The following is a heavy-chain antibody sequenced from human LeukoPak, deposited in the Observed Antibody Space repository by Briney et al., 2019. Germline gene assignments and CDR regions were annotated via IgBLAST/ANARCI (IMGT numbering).Heavy chain of an antibody. Sequence: HPGGSLRLSCAASGFTFSGSAIDWVRQASGKGLEWVGRIRSKANSYATGYAVSVKGRFTISRDDSKNTAYLQMNSLKTEDTAVYYCMVYDTSGYYYEIFDYWGQGTLVTVSS. J-gene: IGHJ4*02. D-gene: IGHD3-22*01. CDR2: IRSKANSYAT. V-gene: IGHV3-73*01. CDR1: GFTFSGSA. CDR3: MVYDTSGYYYEIFDY.